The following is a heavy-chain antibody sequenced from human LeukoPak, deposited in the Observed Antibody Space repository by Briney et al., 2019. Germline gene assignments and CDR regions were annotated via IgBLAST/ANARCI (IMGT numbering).Heavy chain of an antibody. V-gene: IGHV3-33*01. CDR1: GFTFSSYG. CDR3: ARDRGKRTPALAPIDY. J-gene: IGHJ4*02. CDR2: IWYDGSNK. Sequence: GGSLRLSCAASGFTFSSYGMHWVRQAPGKGLEWVAVIWYDGSNKYYADSVKGRFTTSRDNSKNTLYLQMNSLRAEDTAVYYCARDRGKRTPALAPIDYWGQGTLVTVSS. D-gene: IGHD5-12*01.